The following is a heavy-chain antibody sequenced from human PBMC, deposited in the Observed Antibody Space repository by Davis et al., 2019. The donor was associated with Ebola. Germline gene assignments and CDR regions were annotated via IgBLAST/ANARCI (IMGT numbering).Heavy chain of an antibody. D-gene: IGHD3-10*01. J-gene: IGHJ5*02. V-gene: IGHV1-69*04. CDR1: GATFSSYA. CDR2: IIPILGIA. Sequence: APSVKVSCKASGATFSSYAISWVRQAPGQGLEWMGRIIPILGIANYAQKFQGRVTITADKSTSTAYMELSSLRSEDTAVYYCASLTIPFDPWGQGTLVTVSS. CDR3: ASLTIPFDP.